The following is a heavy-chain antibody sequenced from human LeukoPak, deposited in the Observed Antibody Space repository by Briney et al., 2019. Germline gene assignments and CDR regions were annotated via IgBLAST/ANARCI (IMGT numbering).Heavy chain of an antibody. J-gene: IGHJ4*02. CDR1: GFTVSRNY. Sequence: PGGSLRLSCAASGFTVSRNYMSWVRQAPGKGLEWLSVIYGGGSTYYAGSVKGRFTISRDDSKNTLYFHMNSVRAEDTAVYYCGYTNNFYHWGQGALVVVSA. CDR2: IYGGGST. D-gene: IGHD3-16*02. CDR3: GYTNNFYH. V-gene: IGHV3-66*01.